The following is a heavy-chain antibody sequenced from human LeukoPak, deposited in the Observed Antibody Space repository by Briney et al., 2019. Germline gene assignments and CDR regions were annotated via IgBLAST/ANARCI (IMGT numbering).Heavy chain of an antibody. CDR3: GRDLIGAAASWDC. V-gene: IGHV3-53*01. J-gene: IGHJ4*02. CDR2: ISSGGST. D-gene: IGHD6-13*01. Sequence: GGSLRLSCAASGFTVNNNYMNWVRQGPGKGLEWVSVISSGGSTYYADSVTGRFTISRDNSKNTLNLQMNSLRVEDTAVYYCGRDLIGAAASWDCWGQGTLVTVSS. CDR1: GFTVNNNY.